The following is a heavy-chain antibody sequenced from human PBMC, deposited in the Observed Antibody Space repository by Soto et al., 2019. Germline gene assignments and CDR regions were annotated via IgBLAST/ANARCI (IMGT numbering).Heavy chain of an antibody. Sequence: SETLSLTCTVSGGSISSYYWSWIRQPPGKGLEWIAYIYNTGSTNYNPSLKSGDTLSADTSKNQFSLKLSSVTAADTAMYYCARVDSSGSYFDSWGQGTLVTVPQ. J-gene: IGHJ4*02. D-gene: IGHD3-22*01. CDR2: IYNTGST. V-gene: IGHV4-59*01. CDR1: GGSISSYY. CDR3: ARVDSSGSYFDS.